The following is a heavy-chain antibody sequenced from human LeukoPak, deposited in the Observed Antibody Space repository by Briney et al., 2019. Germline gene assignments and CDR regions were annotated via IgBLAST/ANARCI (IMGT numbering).Heavy chain of an antibody. CDR3: ARGLGSSWYEFDY. CDR2: ISGSGGST. J-gene: IGHJ4*02. D-gene: IGHD6-13*01. V-gene: IGHV3-23*01. CDR1: GFTFSSYA. Sequence: GGSLRLSCAASGFTFSSYAMSWVRQAPGKGLEWVSAISGSGGSTYYADSVKGRFTISRDNAKNSLYLQMNSLRAEDTAIYYCARGLGSSWYEFDYWGQGTLVTVSS.